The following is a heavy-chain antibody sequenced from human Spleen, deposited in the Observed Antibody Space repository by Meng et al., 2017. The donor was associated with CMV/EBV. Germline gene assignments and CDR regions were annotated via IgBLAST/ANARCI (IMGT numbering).Heavy chain of an antibody. Sequence: GGSLRLSCAASGFTFRSYTIHWVRQAPGKGLEWVAVISYDGSNKYYADSVKGRFTISRDNSKNTLYLQMNSLRAEDTAVYYCARVDCSGDSCYSGSLDYWGQGTLVTVSS. CDR2: ISYDGSNK. J-gene: IGHJ4*02. CDR1: GFTFRSYT. D-gene: IGHD2-15*01. V-gene: IGHV3-30-3*01. CDR3: ARVDCSGDSCYSGSLDY.